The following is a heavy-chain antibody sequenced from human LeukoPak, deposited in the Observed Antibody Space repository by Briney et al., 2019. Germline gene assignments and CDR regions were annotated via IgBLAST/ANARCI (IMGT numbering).Heavy chain of an antibody. CDR2: VIGSGDKT. CDR3: AKTSDQLLYSKFDY. J-gene: IGHJ4*02. Sequence: GGSLRLSCAASGFTFSNYAMNWVRQAPGKGLEWVSAVIGSGDKTKYADSVKGRFTISRDNSKNTLYLQMNSLRAEDTAVYYCAKTSDQLLYSKFDYWGQGTLVTVSS. CDR1: GFTFSNYA. V-gene: IGHV3-23*01. D-gene: IGHD2-2*02.